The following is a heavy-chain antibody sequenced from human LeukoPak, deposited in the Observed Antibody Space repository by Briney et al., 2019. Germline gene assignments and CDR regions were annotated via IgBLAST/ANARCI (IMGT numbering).Heavy chain of an antibody. Sequence: ASVKVSCKASEYTFTSYYMHWVRQAPGQGLEWMGIINPSGGSTSYAQKFQGRVTMTRDMSTSTVYMELSSLRSEDTAVYYCAKVLSRQYGSGSYPFDYWGQGTLVTVSS. CDR2: INPSGGST. CDR1: EYTFTSYY. J-gene: IGHJ4*02. CDR3: AKVLSRQYGSGSYPFDY. D-gene: IGHD3-10*01. V-gene: IGHV1-46*01.